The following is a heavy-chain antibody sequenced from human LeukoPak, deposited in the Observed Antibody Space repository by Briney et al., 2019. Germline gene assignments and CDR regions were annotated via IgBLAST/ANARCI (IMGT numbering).Heavy chain of an antibody. CDR2: ISSSSSHT. Sequence: GGSLRLSCAASGFTFSSYSMNWVRQAPGKGLEWLAYISSSSSHTYHANSVKGRFTISRDNAKNSLYLQMNSLRAEDTAVYYCAKDGSTSPLYYYYMDVWGKGTTVTVSS. J-gene: IGHJ6*03. D-gene: IGHD2-2*01. CDR1: GFTFSSYS. V-gene: IGHV3-48*01. CDR3: AKDGSTSPLYYYYMDV.